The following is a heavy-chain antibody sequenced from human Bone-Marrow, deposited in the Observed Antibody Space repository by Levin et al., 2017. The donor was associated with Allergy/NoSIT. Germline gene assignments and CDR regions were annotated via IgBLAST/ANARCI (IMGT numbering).Heavy chain of an antibody. CDR2: ISGASAGT. Sequence: ETLSLTCAASGFTFSTYAMSWVRQAPGKGLEWVSSISGASAGTYYADSVKGRFTISRDNSKTTLDLQMNGLRAEDTAVYYCAKLRGTTWVTRDVFDIWGQGTMVTVSS. D-gene: IGHD2-21*02. CDR1: GFTFSTYA. CDR3: AKLRGTTWVTRDVFDI. J-gene: IGHJ3*02. V-gene: IGHV3-23*01.